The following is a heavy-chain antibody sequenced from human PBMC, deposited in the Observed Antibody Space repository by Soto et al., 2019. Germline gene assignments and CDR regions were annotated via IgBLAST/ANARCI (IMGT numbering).Heavy chain of an antibody. CDR1: GGSISSGGFY. CDR3: ARGPPRYCSSTSCSFDP. J-gene: IGHJ5*02. V-gene: IGHV4-31*02. Sequence: QVQLQESGPGLVKPSQTLSLTWTVSGGSISSGGFYWSWVRQHPGKGLEWIGYIFYSGSTYYNPSLKSRVTISIDRSKNQFSLKLSSVTAADTAVYYCARGPPRYCSSTSCSFDPWGQGTLVTVSS. D-gene: IGHD2-2*01. CDR2: IFYSGST.